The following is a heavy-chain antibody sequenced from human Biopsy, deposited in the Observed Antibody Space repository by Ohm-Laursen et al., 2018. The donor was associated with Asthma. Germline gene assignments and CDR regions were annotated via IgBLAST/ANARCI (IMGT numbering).Heavy chain of an antibody. Sequence: GASVKVSCKISGYSLTDLSMHWVRQAPGQGLEWMGGHDHEEGGTVNARRFQGRATMTEDASTDTAYMELSSLSSDDTVVYYCASDFPKDYVRYNFQFWGQGTLVTVSS. D-gene: IGHD4-17*01. V-gene: IGHV1-24*01. CDR2: HDHEEGGT. CDR1: GYSLTDLS. J-gene: IGHJ4*02. CDR3: ASDFPKDYVRYNFQF.